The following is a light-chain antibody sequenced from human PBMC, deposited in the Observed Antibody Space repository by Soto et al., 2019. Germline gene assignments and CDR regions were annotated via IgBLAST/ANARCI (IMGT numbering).Light chain of an antibody. J-gene: IGKJ2*01. CDR3: QQFDGSRPAFT. CDR1: QSVSSY. Sequence: EIVLTQSPATLSLSPGERATLSCRASQSVSSYLAWYQQKPGQAPRLLIYGASIRAAGIPDRFSGSRSGADFSLTITRLEPEDSAVYYCQQFDGSRPAFTFGQGTKLEI. V-gene: IGKV3-20*01. CDR2: GAS.